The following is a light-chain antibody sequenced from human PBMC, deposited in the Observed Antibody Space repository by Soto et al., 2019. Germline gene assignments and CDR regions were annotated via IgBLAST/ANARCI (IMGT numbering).Light chain of an antibody. CDR3: SSYAGSNNLGV. CDR1: INDVGGYNY. Sequence: QSALTQPPSASGSPGQSVTISCTGTINDVGGYNYVSWYQQLPGKAPKLMIFEVSKRPSGVPDRFSGSKSGNTASLTVSGLQAEDEADYCCSSYAGSNNLGVFGGGTKLTVL. J-gene: IGLJ3*02. CDR2: EVS. V-gene: IGLV2-8*01.